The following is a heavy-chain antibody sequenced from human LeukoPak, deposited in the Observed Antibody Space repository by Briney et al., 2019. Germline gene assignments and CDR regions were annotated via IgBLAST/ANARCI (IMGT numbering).Heavy chain of an antibody. Sequence: SQTLSLTCAISGDSVSSNTVIWNWIRESPSRGLEWLGRTYYRTKWYSDSAVSVKSRITINPDTSKNQFSLQLNSVTPEDTAVYYCVRAGHGTAAGLFDSWGQGTQVTVSS. J-gene: IGHJ4*02. CDR2: TYYRTKWYS. CDR3: VRAGHGTAAGLFDS. D-gene: IGHD1/OR15-1a*01. V-gene: IGHV6-1*01. CDR1: GDSVSSNTVI.